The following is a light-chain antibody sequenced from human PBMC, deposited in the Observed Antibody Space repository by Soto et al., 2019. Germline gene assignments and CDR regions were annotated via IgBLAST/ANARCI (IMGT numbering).Light chain of an antibody. V-gene: IGKV3-20*01. CDR2: GAS. J-gene: IGKJ4*01. CDR1: QGLNRN. CDR3: QQFSSYPLT. Sequence: ETVLTQSPATLSVSPGETATLSCTTSQGLNRNLAWYQQNPGQAPRLLIYGASSRATGIPDRFSGSGSGTDFTLTISRLEPEDFAVYYCQQFSSYPLTFGGGTKVDI.